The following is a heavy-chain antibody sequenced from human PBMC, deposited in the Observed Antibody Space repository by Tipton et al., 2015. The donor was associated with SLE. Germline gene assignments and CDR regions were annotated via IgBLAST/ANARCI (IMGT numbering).Heavy chain of an antibody. Sequence: GSLRLSCAASGFTFSGYNMNWFRQAPGKGLEWIGNIYHSGKSFYNPSLKSRLTMSVDTSKNQVSVNLTSVTAADTAVYFCARVDDAYGFDTWGQGTLVTVSS. CDR2: IYHSGKS. V-gene: IGHV4-38-2*01. CDR3: ARVDDAYGFDT. D-gene: IGHD2-2*01. J-gene: IGHJ5*02. CDR1: GFTFSGYN.